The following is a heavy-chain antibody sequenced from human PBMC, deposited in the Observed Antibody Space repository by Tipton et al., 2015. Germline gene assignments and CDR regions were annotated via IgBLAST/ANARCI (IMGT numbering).Heavy chain of an antibody. CDR1: AYSISSDYY. V-gene: IGHV4-38-2*01. CDR2: INHSGRP. Sequence: TLSLTCAVSAYSISSDYYWGWIRQPPGKGLEWIGEINHSGRPNYTPSLKSRVTISVDTSKHQFSLKLSSVTASDTAVYYCARARGRHGGLFDSWGQGALVTVSS. D-gene: IGHD4-23*01. CDR3: ARARGRHGGLFDS. J-gene: IGHJ4*02.